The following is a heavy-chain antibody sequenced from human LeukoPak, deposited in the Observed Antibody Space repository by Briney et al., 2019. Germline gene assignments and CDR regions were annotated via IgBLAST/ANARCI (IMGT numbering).Heavy chain of an antibody. V-gene: IGHV3-23*01. D-gene: IGHD3-16*01. J-gene: IGHJ3*02. Sequence: GGSLRLSCAVSGFTFSSYAMSWVRQAPGKGLEWVSAISGSGGSTYYADSVKGRFTISRDNSKNTLYLQMNSLRAEDTAVYYCAKAPGEWPFAFDIWGQGTMVTVSS. CDR3: AKAPGEWPFAFDI. CDR1: GFTFSSYA. CDR2: ISGSGGST.